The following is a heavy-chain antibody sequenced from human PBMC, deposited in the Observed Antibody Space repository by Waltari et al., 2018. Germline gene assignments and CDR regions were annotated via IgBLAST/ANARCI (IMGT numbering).Heavy chain of an antibody. CDR2: ISWNSGSI. Sequence: EVQLVESGGGLVQPGRSLRLSCASSGFTFDDYAIHWVRQAPGKGLEWVSGISWNSGSIGYADSVKGRFTISRDNTKNSLYLQMNSLRAEDMALYYCAKGQGGNYGMDVWGQGTTVTVSS. J-gene: IGHJ6*02. D-gene: IGHD2-15*01. V-gene: IGHV3-9*03. CDR3: AKGQGGNYGMDV. CDR1: GFTFDDYA.